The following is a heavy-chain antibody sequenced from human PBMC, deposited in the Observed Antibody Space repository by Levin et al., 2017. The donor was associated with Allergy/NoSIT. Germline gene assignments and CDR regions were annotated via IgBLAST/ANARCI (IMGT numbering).Heavy chain of an antibody. D-gene: IGHD2-21*02. CDR2: LIAVFNTA. V-gene: IGHV1-69*13. Sequence: ASVKVSCKTSGSTLGGYAVNWVRQAPGQGLEWMGGLIAVFNTANYTQKFQDRVTITADESTTTVYMELRGLTSEDTAIYYCARGEVGDIWGQGTLVTVSS. CDR3: ARGEVGDI. J-gene: IGHJ4*02. CDR1: GSTLGGYA.